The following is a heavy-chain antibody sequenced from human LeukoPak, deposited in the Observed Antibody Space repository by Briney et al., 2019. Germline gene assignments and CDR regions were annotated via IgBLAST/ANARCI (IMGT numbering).Heavy chain of an antibody. D-gene: IGHD6-19*01. CDR2: FVPEDGET. CDR1: GYTLTELS. CDR3: ATDRRVEQWLVRGWFDP. Sequence: VASVKVPCKVSGYTLTELSMHWVRQAPGKGLEWMGGFVPEDGETIYAQKFQGRVTMTEDTSTDTAYMELSSLRSEDTAVYYCATDRRVEQWLVRGWFDPWGQGTLVTVSS. V-gene: IGHV1-24*01. J-gene: IGHJ5*02.